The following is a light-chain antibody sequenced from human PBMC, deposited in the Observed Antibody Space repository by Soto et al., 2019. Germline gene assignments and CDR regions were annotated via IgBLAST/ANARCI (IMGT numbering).Light chain of an antibody. Sequence: DIQMTQSPSSLSASVGDRVTITCRASQGIGIYLGWYQQKPGKAPKRRIYAASSLEGGIPSRFSGSGPGTEFTLTISGPQPEAFANSYCLQHNTYPFTFGPGTKVDI. CDR1: QGIGIY. V-gene: IGKV1-17*01. CDR2: AAS. CDR3: LQHNTYPFT. J-gene: IGKJ3*01.